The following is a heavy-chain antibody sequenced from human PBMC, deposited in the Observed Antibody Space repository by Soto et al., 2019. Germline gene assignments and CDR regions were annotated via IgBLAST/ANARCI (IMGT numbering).Heavy chain of an antibody. Sequence: GASVKVSCKASGYTFTSYYMHWVRQAPGQGLEWMGIINPSGGSTSYAQKFQGRVTMTRDTSTSTVYMELNSLRAEDTAVYYCAKALQGITGTQANWGQGTLVTVSS. CDR1: GYTFTSYY. J-gene: IGHJ4*02. CDR2: INPSGGST. D-gene: IGHD1-7*01. V-gene: IGHV1-46*01. CDR3: AKALQGITGTQAN.